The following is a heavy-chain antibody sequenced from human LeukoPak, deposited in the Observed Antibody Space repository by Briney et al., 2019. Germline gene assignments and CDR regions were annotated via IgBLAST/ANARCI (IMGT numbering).Heavy chain of an antibody. D-gene: IGHD3-16*02. V-gene: IGHV4-59*01. CDR1: GGSISSYY. Sequence: SETLSLTCTISGGSISSYYWSWIRQPPGKGLEWIGYISYSGSTNYNPSLKSRVTISVDTSKNQFSLKLNSVTAADTAVYYCARYIWGSYPTFEDYWGQGSLVTVSS. CDR3: ARYIWGSYPTFEDY. CDR2: ISYSGST. J-gene: IGHJ4*02.